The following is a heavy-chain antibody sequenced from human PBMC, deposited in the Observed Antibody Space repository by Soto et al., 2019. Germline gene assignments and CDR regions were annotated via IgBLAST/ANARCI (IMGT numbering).Heavy chain of an antibody. Sequence: SENLSLTCTISGGSLSSGHYYWSWLRQPPGQSPEWIGYIYYSGSTYYNHSLKSRGTISVDTSKDQLSQDLTSVAAAYTAANNCARCGSSSSLGFWSQGDLVTVSS. CDR1: GGSLSSGHYY. J-gene: IGHJ4*02. V-gene: IGHV4-30-4*02. CDR2: IYYSGST. D-gene: IGHD2-2*01. CDR3: ARCGSSSSLGF.